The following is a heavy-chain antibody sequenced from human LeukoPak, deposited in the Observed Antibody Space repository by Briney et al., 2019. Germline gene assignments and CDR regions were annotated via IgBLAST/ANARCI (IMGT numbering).Heavy chain of an antibody. D-gene: IGHD3-22*01. CDR1: GGSISTSSYY. CDR3: ARHVRSTPMIVVVITRPYLPDFDV. J-gene: IGHJ2*01. CDR2: IYYSWST. Sequence: SETLSLTCTVSGGSISTSSYYWGWIPQPPGKGLEGIGSIYYSWSTYHNPSLKSRVTISVDTSKNQLSLKLRSVTAADTAVYYCARHVRSTPMIVVVITRPYLPDFDVWGRGTLVTVSS. V-gene: IGHV4-39*01.